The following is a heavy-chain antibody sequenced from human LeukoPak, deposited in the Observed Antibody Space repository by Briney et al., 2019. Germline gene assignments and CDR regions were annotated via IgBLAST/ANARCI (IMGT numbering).Heavy chain of an antibody. CDR2: ISSSSSKM. V-gene: IGHV3-21*01. J-gene: IGHJ5*02. D-gene: IGHD4-17*01. Sequence: GRSLRLSCAASGFTFSSYGMHWVRQAPGKGLEWVSSISSSSSKMYYADSVKGRFTISRDNAKNSLYLQMNSLRAEDTAVYYCAREDGEGFDPWGQGTLVTVSS. CDR1: GFTFSSYG. CDR3: AREDGEGFDP.